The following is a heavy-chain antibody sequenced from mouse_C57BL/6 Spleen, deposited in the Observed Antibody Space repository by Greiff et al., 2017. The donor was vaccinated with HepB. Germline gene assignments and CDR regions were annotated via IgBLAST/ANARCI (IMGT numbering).Heavy chain of an antibody. J-gene: IGHJ1*03. CDR1: GYTFTDYE. CDR2: IDPETGGT. Sequence: QVQLQQSGAELVRPGASVTLSCKASGYTFTDYEMHWVKQTPVHGLEWIGAIDPETGGTAYNQKFKGKAILTADKSSSTAYMELRSLTSEDSAVYYCTRDGSSWWYFDVWGTGTTVTVSS. V-gene: IGHV1-15*01. D-gene: IGHD1-1*01. CDR3: TRDGSSWWYFDV.